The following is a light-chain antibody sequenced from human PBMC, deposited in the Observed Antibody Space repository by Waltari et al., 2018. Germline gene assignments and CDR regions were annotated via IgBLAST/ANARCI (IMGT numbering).Light chain of an antibody. V-gene: IGKV2-28*01. CDR3: MQTLQNQFT. CDR1: QSLLHSNGYNY. Sequence: DIVMTQSPLSLPVTPGEPASISCRSSQSLLHSNGYNYLDWYVQKPGQSPQLLIYFGYNRASGVPDRFSGSGSGTDFTLAISRVEAEDIGVYYCMQTLQNQFTFGPGTKVDIK. CDR2: FGY. J-gene: IGKJ3*01.